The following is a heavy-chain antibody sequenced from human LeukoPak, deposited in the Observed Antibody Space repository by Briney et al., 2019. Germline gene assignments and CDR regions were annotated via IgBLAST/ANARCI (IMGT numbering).Heavy chain of an antibody. CDR3: ARMRGGLTGDFFY. D-gene: IGHD7-27*01. J-gene: IGHJ4*02. CDR2: MYSGGST. Sequence: PGGSLRLTCAASGFTVSSNYISWGRQAPGKGLEWVSVMYSGGSTYYADSVKGRFAISRDHSKNMVYLQMNGLRAEDTAVYYCARMRGGLTGDFFYWGQGTLVTVSS. CDR1: GFTVSSNY. V-gene: IGHV3-53*01.